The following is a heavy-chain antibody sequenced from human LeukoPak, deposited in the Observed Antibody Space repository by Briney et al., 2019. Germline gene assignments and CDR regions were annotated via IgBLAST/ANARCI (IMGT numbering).Heavy chain of an antibody. J-gene: IGHJ5*02. CDR1: GYTFTGYY. Sequence: GASVKVSSKASGYTFTGYYMHWVRQAPGQGLEWMGWINPNSGGTNYAQKFQGRVTMTRDTSISTAYMELSRLRSDDTAVYYCARGKQYSSPNWFDPWGQGTLVTVSS. CDR2: INPNSGGT. D-gene: IGHD6-6*01. CDR3: ARGKQYSSPNWFDP. V-gene: IGHV1-2*02.